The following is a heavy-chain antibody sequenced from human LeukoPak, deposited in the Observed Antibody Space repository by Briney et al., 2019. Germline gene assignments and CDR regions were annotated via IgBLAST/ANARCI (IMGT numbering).Heavy chain of an antibody. J-gene: IGHJ4*02. CDR2: IKQDGSEK. CDR1: GFSFSSYW. V-gene: IGHV3-7*03. D-gene: IGHD6-6*01. Sequence: GGSLRLSCAASGFSFSSYWMSWVRQAPGKGLEWVANIKQDGSEKYYVDSVKGRFTISRDNSKNTLYLQMNSLRAEDTAVYYCARGSSAYYFDYWGQGTLVTVSS. CDR3: ARGSSAYYFDY.